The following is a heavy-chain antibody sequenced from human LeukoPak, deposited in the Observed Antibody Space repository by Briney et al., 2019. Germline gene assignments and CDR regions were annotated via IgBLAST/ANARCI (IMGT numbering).Heavy chain of an antibody. CDR1: GGSISSSSYY. CDR2: IYYSGST. J-gene: IGHJ5*02. V-gene: IGHV4-39*01. Sequence: SETLSLTCTVSGGSISSSSYYRGWIRQPPGQGLEWIGSIYYSGSTYYNPSLKSRVTISVDTSKNQFSLKLSSVTAADTAVYYCARHTYGDYDVNWFDPWGRGTLVTVSS. CDR3: ARHTYGDYDVNWFDP. D-gene: IGHD4-17*01.